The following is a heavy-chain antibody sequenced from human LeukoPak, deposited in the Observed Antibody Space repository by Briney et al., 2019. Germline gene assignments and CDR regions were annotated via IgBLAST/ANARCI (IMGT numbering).Heavy chain of an antibody. CDR2: IYYSGGT. CDR1: GDSISSYY. V-gene: IGHV4-59*08. Sequence: SETLSLTCTVSGDSISSYYWSWIRQPPGKGLEWIGYIYYSGGTDYNPSLKSRLAISVDTSKNQFSLKLRSVTAADTAVYYCARHVTISGPYDASDIWGQGAMVTVPP. D-gene: IGHD5-24*01. J-gene: IGHJ3*02. CDR3: ARHVTISGPYDASDI.